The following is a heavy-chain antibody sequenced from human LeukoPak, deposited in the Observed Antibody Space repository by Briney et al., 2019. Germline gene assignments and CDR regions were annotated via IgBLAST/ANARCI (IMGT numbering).Heavy chain of an antibody. CDR2: ISGSGGST. CDR1: GFTFSSYA. Sequence: GGSLRLSCAASGFTFSSYAMSWVRQAPGKGLEWVSAISGSGGSTYYADSVKGRFTVSRDNSKNTLYLQMNSLRAEDTAVYYCAKESLVVVVAAALIDYWGRGTLVTVSS. J-gene: IGHJ4*02. D-gene: IGHD2-15*01. CDR3: AKESLVVVVAAALIDY. V-gene: IGHV3-23*01.